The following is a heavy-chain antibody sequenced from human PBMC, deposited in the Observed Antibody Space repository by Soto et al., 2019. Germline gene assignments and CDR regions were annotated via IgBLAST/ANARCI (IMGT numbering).Heavy chain of an antibody. D-gene: IGHD3-22*01. Sequence: EVQLVESGGGIVQPGGSLRLSCAASGFTFSSYWMHWVRQAPGKGLVWVSRINSDGSRTSYADSAKGRFTISRDNAKNTVYLKMNRLRAEDTAVYYCARGDGEYYDGNGYLGRHWGQGTLVTVSS. CDR2: INSDGSRT. J-gene: IGHJ4*02. CDR1: GFTFSSYW. CDR3: ARGDGEYYDGNGYLGRH. V-gene: IGHV3-74*01.